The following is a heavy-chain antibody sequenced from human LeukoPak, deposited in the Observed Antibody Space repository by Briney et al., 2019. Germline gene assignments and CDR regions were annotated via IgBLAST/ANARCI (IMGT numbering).Heavy chain of an antibody. D-gene: IGHD1-1*01. J-gene: IGHJ6*02. CDR3: ARDRASLNWNDILHSYGMDV. CDR2: TYYRSKWYN. V-gene: IGHV6-1*01. CDR1: GDSVSSNSAA. Sequence: SQTLSLTCAISGDSVSSNSAAWNWIRQSPSRGLEWLGRTYYRSKWYNDYAVSVKSRITINPDTSKNQFSLQLNSVTPEDTAVYYCARDRASLNWNDILHSYGMDVWGQGTTVTVSS.